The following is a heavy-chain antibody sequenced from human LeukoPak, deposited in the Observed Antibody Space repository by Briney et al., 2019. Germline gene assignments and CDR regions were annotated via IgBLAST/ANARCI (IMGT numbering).Heavy chain of an antibody. D-gene: IGHD3-3*01. V-gene: IGHV4-59*01. CDR1: GGSISSYY. CDR2: IYYSGST. Sequence: SETLSLTCTVSGGSISSYYWSWLRQPPGKGLEGLGYIYYSGSTNYNPSLKSRVTISVDTSKNQFSLKLSSVTAADTAVYYWARERTFGDGFDYWGQGTLVTVSS. CDR3: ARERTFGDGFDY. J-gene: IGHJ4*02.